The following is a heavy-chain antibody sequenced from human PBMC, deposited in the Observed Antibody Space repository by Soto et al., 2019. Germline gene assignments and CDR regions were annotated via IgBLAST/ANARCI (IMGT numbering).Heavy chain of an antibody. V-gene: IGHV3-23*01. D-gene: IGHD2-2*01. CDR1: GFTFSSYA. CDR2: ITDDGDDT. CDR3: ARSPPRYCSRTTCPFDY. Sequence: PGGSLRLSCVASGFTFSSYAMSWVRQAPGKGLEWVSAITDDGDDTYYADSVKGRFTISRDNSKNTPSLQMNSLRAEETAVYYCARSPPRYCSRTTCPFDYWGQGTLVTVSS. J-gene: IGHJ4*02.